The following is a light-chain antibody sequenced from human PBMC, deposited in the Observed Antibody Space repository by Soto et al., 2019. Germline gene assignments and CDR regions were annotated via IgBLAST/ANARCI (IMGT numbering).Light chain of an antibody. V-gene: IGKV3-11*01. J-gene: IGKJ4*01. Sequence: VLPQKQASLPFSQGDRATLSCRADESVSDYVAWYQQKPGQPPRLLFFDASSRASGVPHRFSAGGSGTDFTLIISSLQPEDFAVYYCQQRVNWPPTFGGGSKV. CDR2: DAS. CDR1: ESVSDY. CDR3: QQRVNWPPT.